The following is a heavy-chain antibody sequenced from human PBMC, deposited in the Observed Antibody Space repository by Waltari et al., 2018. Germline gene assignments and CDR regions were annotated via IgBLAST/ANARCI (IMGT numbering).Heavy chain of an antibody. Sequence: QVQLVQSGAEVKKPGSSVKVSCKASGGTFSSYAISWVRQAPGQGLEWMGGIIPILGIANYAQKFQGRVTITADKSTSTAYMELSSLRSEDTAVYYCARDRGGGTGTTGAFDIWGQGTMVTVSS. V-gene: IGHV1-69*10. D-gene: IGHD1-7*01. J-gene: IGHJ3*02. CDR3: ARDRGGGTGTTGAFDI. CDR2: IIPILGIA. CDR1: GGTFSSYA.